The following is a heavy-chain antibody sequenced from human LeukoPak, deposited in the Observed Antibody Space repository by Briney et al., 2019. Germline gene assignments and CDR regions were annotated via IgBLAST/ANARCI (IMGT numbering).Heavy chain of an antibody. J-gene: IGHJ4*02. D-gene: IGHD5-18*01. CDR3: ANVDTPVVVSGGLFDY. V-gene: IGHV3-30-3*01. CDR1: GFTFSSYA. CDR2: ISYDESNK. Sequence: GRSLRLSCAASGFTFSSYAMHWVRQAPGKWLEWVAVISYDESNKYYADSVKGRFTISRDNSKSTLYLQMNSLRPEDSAVYHCANVDTPVVVSGGLFDYWGQGTLVTVSS.